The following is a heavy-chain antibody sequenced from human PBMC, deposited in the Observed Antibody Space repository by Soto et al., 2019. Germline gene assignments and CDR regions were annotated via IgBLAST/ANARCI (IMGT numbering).Heavy chain of an antibody. J-gene: IGHJ6*02. CDR2: ISAYNGNT. D-gene: IGHD3-22*01. V-gene: IGHV1-18*01. CDR1: GYTFTSYG. CDR3: ARDFPGYYDSSGYGYYYGMDV. Sequence: QVPLVQSGAEVKKPGASVKVSCKASGYTFTSYGISWVRQAPGQGLEGMGWISAYNGNTNYAQKLQGRVTMTTDTSTSTAYMELRSLRSDDTAVYYCARDFPGYYDSSGYGYYYGMDVWGQGTTVTVSS.